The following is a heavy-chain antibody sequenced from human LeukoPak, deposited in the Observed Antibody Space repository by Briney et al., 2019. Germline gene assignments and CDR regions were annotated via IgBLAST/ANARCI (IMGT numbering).Heavy chain of an antibody. V-gene: IGHV3-11*04. Sequence: KSGGSLRLSCAASGFTFSNHFMAWVRQAPGKGLEWVAYIGSNGGDIYYADSVKGRFTISRDNANNSLFLQMKSLRAEDTAIYYCARDPEGIVPFDYWGQGTLVTVSS. CDR1: GFTFSNHF. D-gene: IGHD1-26*01. J-gene: IGHJ4*02. CDR3: ARDPEGIVPFDY. CDR2: IGSNGGDI.